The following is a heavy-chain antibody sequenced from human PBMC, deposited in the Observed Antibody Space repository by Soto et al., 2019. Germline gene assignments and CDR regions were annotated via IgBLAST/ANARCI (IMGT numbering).Heavy chain of an antibody. J-gene: IGHJ5*02. V-gene: IGHV4-59*06. D-gene: IGHD3-10*01. Sequence: PSETLSLTCNVSGGPLTTYFWSWIRQHPGKGLEWIGYIYYSGSTYYNPSLKSRVTISVDTSKNQFSLKLSSVTAADTAVYYCARSVTPWGQGTLVTVSS. CDR2: IYYSGST. CDR3: ARSVTP. CDR1: GGPLTTYF.